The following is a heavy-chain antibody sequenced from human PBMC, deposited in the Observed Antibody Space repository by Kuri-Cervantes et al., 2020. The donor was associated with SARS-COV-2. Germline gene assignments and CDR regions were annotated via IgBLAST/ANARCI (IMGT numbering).Heavy chain of an antibody. D-gene: IGHD2-2*01. V-gene: IGHV3-48*04. CDR3: AREADIVVVPAAQW. Sequence: GGSLRLSCVASGFTFSTYWMIWVRQAPGKGLEWVSYISSSGSTIYYADSVKGRFTISRDNAKNSLYLQMNSLRAEDTAVYYCAREADIVVVPAAQWWGQGTLVTVSS. CDR1: GFTFSTYW. J-gene: IGHJ4*02. CDR2: ISSSGSTI.